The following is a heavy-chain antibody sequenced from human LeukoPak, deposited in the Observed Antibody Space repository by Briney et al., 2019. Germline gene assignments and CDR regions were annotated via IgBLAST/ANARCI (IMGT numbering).Heavy chain of an antibody. CDR3: GRDVGP. CDR2: IYSGGTT. V-gene: IGHV3-53*01. J-gene: IGHJ5*02. Sequence: GGSLRLCCAASGFTVSNNYLHWVRHAPGKGLEWVSVIYSGGTTYYANSVKGRFTISRDSSKNTMYLQMNSLRVEDTAMYYCGRDVGPWGQGTLVTVSS. CDR1: GFTVSNNY.